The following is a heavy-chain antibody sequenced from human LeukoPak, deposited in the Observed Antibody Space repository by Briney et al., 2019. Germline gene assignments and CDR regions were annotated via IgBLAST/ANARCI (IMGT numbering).Heavy chain of an antibody. CDR2: IYHSGTT. Sequence: SETLSLTCTVSGYSISSGYYWGWIRQPPGKGLEWIGIIYHSGTTYYSPSLKSRVTISVDTSKNQLSLRLSSVTAADTAMYFCARLRNVGLFDNWGQGTLVTVSS. D-gene: IGHD2-15*01. CDR1: GYSISSGYY. J-gene: IGHJ4*02. CDR3: ARLRNVGLFDN. V-gene: IGHV4-38-2*02.